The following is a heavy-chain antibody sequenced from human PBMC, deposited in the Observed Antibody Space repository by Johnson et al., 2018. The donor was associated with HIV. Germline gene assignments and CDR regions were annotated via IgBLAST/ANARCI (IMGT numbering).Heavy chain of an antibody. V-gene: IGHV3-15*01. CDR1: GFTFSNAW. J-gene: IGHJ3*02. Sequence: VQLVESGGGLVKPGGSLRLSCAASGFTFSNAWMSWVRQAPGKGLEWVGRIKRKTDGGTTDYAAPVKGRFTISRDDSKNTLYLQMNSLNTEDTAVYYCSTPRPNWGWNAFHIWGQGTMVTVSS. CDR3: STPRPNWGWNAFHI. D-gene: IGHD7-27*01. CDR2: IKRKTDGGTT.